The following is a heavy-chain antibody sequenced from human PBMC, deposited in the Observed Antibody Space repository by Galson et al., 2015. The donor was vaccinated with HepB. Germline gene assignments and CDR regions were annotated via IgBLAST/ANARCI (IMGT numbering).Heavy chain of an antibody. J-gene: IGHJ4*02. V-gene: IGHV4-39*01. D-gene: IGHD1-26*01. Sequence: SETLSLTCTVSGDSISSSTYYWGWIRQPPGKGLEWIGSINYGGSTYYNPSLKSRVTISVDTSKNQFSLKLSSVTAADTAVYYCARHTVAVRGSYSFDYWGQGTLVTVSS. CDR1: GDSISSSTYY. CDR2: INYGGST. CDR3: ARHTVAVRGSYSFDY.